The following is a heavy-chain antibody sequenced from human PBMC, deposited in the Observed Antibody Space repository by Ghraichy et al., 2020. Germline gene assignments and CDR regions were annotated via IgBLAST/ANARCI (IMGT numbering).Heavy chain of an antibody. Sequence: ASVKVSCKASGYTFTGYYMHWVRQAPGQGLEWMGWINPNSGGTNYAQKFQGRVTMTRDTSISTAYMELSRLRSDDTAVYYCARRRYSSSWSPRAADAFDIWGQGTMVTVSS. CDR3: ARRRYSSSWSPRAADAFDI. CDR2: INPNSGGT. D-gene: IGHD6-13*01. V-gene: IGHV1-2*02. CDR1: GYTFTGYY. J-gene: IGHJ3*02.